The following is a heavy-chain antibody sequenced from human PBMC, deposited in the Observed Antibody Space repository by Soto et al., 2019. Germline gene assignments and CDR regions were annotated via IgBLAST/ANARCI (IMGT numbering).Heavy chain of an antibody. D-gene: IGHD1-7*01. V-gene: IGHV1-18*01. Sequence: GASVKVSCKASGYTFTSYGISWVRQAPGQGLEWMGWISAYNGNTNYAQKLQGRVTMTTDTSTSTAYMELRSLRSDDTAVYYCARVPGSTGLVYYYYMDVWGKGTTVTVSS. CDR1: GYTFTSYG. CDR2: ISAYNGNT. CDR3: ARVPGSTGLVYYYYMDV. J-gene: IGHJ6*03.